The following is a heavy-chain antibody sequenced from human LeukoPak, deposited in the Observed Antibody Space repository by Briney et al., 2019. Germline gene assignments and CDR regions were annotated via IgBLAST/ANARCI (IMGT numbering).Heavy chain of an antibody. D-gene: IGHD6-19*01. V-gene: IGHV3-23*01. J-gene: IGHJ4*02. CDR1: GLTFSSNA. CDR3: AKSGEQWLDFDY. CDR2: ISGSGGST. Sequence: GGSLRLSCAASGLTFSSNAMSWVRQAPGKGLEWVSAISGSGGSTYYADSVKGRFTISRDNSKNTLYLQMNSLRAEDTAVYYCAKSGEQWLDFDYWGQGTLVTVSS.